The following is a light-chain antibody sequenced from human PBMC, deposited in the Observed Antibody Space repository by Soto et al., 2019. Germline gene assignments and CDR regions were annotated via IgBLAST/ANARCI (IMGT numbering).Light chain of an antibody. CDR2: EGS. CDR3: CSYATNSTWV. CDR1: SSDVGIYNL. V-gene: IGLV2-23*01. J-gene: IGLJ3*02. Sequence: QSALTQPASVSGSPGQSVTISCTGTSSDVGIYNLVSWFQHHPGKAPKLMIYEGSKRPSGVSHRFSGSKSVNTASLTISGLQAEDEADYYCCSYATNSTWVFGGGTKLTVL.